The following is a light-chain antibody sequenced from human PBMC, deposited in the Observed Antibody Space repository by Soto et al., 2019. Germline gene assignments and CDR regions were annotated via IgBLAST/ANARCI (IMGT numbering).Light chain of an antibody. CDR2: GAS. CDR1: QSVSSN. CDR3: QQYNNWPPWT. Sequence: EIVMTQSPATLSVSPGERTTLSCRASQSVSSNVAWYQQKRGQAPRLLIYGASTRATGIPARFSGSGSGTEFTLTISGLQSEDFAVYYCQQYNNWPPWTFGQGTKVEIK. J-gene: IGKJ1*01. V-gene: IGKV3-15*01.